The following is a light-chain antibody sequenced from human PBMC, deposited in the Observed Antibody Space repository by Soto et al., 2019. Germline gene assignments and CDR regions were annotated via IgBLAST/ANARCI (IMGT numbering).Light chain of an antibody. J-gene: IGLJ1*01. CDR3: CSYEGSSTFAYV. V-gene: IGLV2-23*03. CDR2: EGS. Sequence: QSALTQPASVSGSPGQSITISCTGTSSDVGGYNLVSWYQQHPGKAPKLMIYEGSKRPSGVSNRFSGSKSANKASLTISGLQAADEADYYCCSYEGSSTFAYVFGSGTKVTVL. CDR1: SSDVGGYNL.